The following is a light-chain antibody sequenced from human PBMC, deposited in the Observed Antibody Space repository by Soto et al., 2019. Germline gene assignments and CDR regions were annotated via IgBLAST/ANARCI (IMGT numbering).Light chain of an antibody. J-gene: IGKJ1*01. V-gene: IGKV3-20*01. CDR1: QNVGSAY. CDR3: KHYGTSPWT. CDR2: GTT. Sequence: EIVLTQSPGTLSLSPGERATLSCRASQNVGSAYLAWYQQKPGQAPRLLIYGTTARATGIPDRFSGSGYGTDFTLHISRVAPEDFSLSYCKHYGTSPWTFGQGTKVEIK.